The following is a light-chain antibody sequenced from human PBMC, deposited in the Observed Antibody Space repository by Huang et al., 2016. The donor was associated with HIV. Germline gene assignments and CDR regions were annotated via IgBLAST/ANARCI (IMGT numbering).Light chain of an antibody. CDR2: DAS. V-gene: IGKV1-33*01. J-gene: IGKJ5*01. CDR1: QDISNY. CDR3: QQYDSLPVT. Sequence: DIQMTQSPSSLSASVGDRVTITCQASQDISNYLSWYQQSPGKAPKLLIYDASNLETGVPSRFSASGSGTEFTFTINGLQPEDIATYYCQQYDSLPVTFGQGTRLEIK.